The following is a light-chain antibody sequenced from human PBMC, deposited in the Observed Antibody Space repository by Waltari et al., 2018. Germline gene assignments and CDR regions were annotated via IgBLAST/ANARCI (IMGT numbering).Light chain of an antibody. Sequence: QPVLTQPPSASGTPGQRVTISCSGGSSNIGSTYVYWYQQLPGTAPKLLIYRNNQRPSGVPDRFSGSSSGTSASLAISGLRSEDEADYYCAAWDDSLSGRVFGGGTKLTVL. V-gene: IGLV1-47*01. CDR2: RNN. J-gene: IGLJ3*02. CDR3: AAWDDSLSGRV. CDR1: SSNIGSTY.